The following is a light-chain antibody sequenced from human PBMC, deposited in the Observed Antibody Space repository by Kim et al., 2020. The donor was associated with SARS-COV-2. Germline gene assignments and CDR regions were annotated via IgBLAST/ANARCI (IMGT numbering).Light chain of an antibody. CDR2: DVT. CDR1: ISDVGGYDS. V-gene: IGLV2-14*03. J-gene: IGLJ3*02. CDR3: NSYTSRRTWV. Sequence: GQSITISCTGTISDVGGYDSVSWYQHYPGKAPRLIIYDVTKQPSGVSNRFSGSKSGNTASLTISGLQAEDEADYYCNSYTSRRTWVFGGGTQLTVL.